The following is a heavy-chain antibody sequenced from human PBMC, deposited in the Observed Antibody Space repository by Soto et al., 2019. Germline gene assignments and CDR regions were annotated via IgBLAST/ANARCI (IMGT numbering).Heavy chain of an antibody. V-gene: IGHV3-30*18. CDR3: AKSRDGYSFYYFYGMDV. Sequence: QAQLVESGGGVVQPGRSLRLSCAASGFTFSNFGMHWVRQAPGKGLEWVAAILYDGSNTYYADSVKGRFTISRDNSKNTLDLEMNSLRAEDTAVYHCAKSRDGYSFYYFYGMDVWGQGTTVTVSS. CDR2: ILYDGSNT. J-gene: IGHJ6*02. D-gene: IGHD4-4*01. CDR1: GFTFSNFG.